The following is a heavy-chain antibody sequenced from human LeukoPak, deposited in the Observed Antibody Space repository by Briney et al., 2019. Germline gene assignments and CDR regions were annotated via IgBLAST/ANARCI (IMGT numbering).Heavy chain of an antibody. J-gene: IGHJ4*02. CDR2: IWYDGSNK. V-gene: IGHV3-33*01. CDR3: XXXSCSGGSCRLDY. D-gene: IGHD2-15*01. CDR1: GFTFSSYG. Sequence: GGSLRLSCAASGFTFSSYGMHWVRQAPGKGLEWVAVIWYDGSNKYYADSVKGRFTISRDNSKNTLYLQMNSLRAEDTAVYYXXXXSCSGGSCRLDYWGQGTLVTVSS.